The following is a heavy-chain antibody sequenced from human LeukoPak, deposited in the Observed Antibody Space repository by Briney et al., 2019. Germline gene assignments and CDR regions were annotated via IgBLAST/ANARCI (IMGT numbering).Heavy chain of an antibody. D-gene: IGHD6-13*01. CDR2: INPSGGST. Sequence: ASVKVSCKASGYTFTSYYMHWVRQAPGQGLEWMGIINPSGGSTSYAQNFQGRVTMARDTSTSTVYMELSSLRSEDTAVYYCATWGSSSSPLPTMDVWGQGTTVTVSS. CDR3: ATWGSSSSPLPTMDV. CDR1: GYTFTSYY. J-gene: IGHJ6*02. V-gene: IGHV1-46*01.